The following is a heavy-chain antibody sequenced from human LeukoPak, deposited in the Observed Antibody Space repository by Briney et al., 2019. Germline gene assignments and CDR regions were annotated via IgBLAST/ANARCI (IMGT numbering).Heavy chain of an antibody. CDR1: RFTFSYYW. CDR2: IKQDASDK. V-gene: IGHV3-7*01. J-gene: IGHJ4*02. CDR3: LGGVAADY. D-gene: IGHD3-16*01. Sequence: GGSLRLSCAAPRFTFSYYWMTWVRQAPGKGVEWVANIKQDASDKHYADSVKGRFTISRDNAKNSLYLQMNSLRVEDTAVYFCLGGVAADYWGRGTLVTVPS.